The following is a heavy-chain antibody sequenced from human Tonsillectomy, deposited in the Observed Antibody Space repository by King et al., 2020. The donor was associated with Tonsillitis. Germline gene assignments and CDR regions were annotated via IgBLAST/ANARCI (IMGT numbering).Heavy chain of an antibody. D-gene: IGHD3-9*01. CDR2: ISSSSSYI. CDR3: AREPDCDILAGYRENAFDI. CDR1: GFTFSSYS. J-gene: IGHJ3*02. V-gene: IGHV3-21*01. Sequence: VQLVESGGGLVKPGGSLRLSCAASGFTFSSYSMNWVRQAPGKGLEWVSSISSSSSYIYYADSVKGRFTISRDNAKNSLYLQMNSLRAEDTAVYYCAREPDCDILAGYRENAFDIWGQGTMVTVSS.